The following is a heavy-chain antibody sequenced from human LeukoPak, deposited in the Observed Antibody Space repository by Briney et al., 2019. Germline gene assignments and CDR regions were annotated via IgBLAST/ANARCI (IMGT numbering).Heavy chain of an antibody. CDR2: ISSSSSTI. J-gene: IGHJ5*02. CDR1: GFTFSSYS. Sequence: GGSLRLACAASGFTFSSYSMNWVRQAPGKGLEWVSYISSSSSTIYYADSVRGRFTISRDNAKNSLYLRMNSLRAEDTAMYYCAREGSAFDPWGQGTLVTVSS. V-gene: IGHV3-48*01. D-gene: IGHD1-26*01. CDR3: AREGSAFDP.